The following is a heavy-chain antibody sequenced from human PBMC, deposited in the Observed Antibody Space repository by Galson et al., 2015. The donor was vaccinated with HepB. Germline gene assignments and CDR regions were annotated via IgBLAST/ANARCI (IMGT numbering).Heavy chain of an antibody. Sequence: SLRLSCAASGFSFSTHWMHWVRQVPGKGLVWVSRIDRYGRSIDYADSVKGRFTISRDNTKNTLYLQMNSLRAEDTAVYYCAAEGLPTLYFFDYWGQGTLVTVSS. V-gene: IGHV3-74*01. D-gene: IGHD2/OR15-2a*01. CDR3: AAEGLPTLYFFDY. J-gene: IGHJ4*02. CDR1: GFSFSTHW. CDR2: IDRYGRSI.